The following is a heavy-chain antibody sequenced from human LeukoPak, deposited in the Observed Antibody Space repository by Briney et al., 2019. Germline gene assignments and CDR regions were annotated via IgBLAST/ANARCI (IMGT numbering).Heavy chain of an antibody. CDR1: GYTFTGYY. Sequence: ASVKVSCKASGYTFTGYYMHWVRQAPGRGLEWMGWINPNSGGTKYAQQFQGRVTMTRDTSISTAYMELSGLTSDDTAVYYCARGEGDSSSWPLNYWGQGTLVPVSS. CDR3: ARGEGDSSSWPLNY. V-gene: IGHV1-2*02. CDR2: INPNSGGT. D-gene: IGHD6-13*01. J-gene: IGHJ4*02.